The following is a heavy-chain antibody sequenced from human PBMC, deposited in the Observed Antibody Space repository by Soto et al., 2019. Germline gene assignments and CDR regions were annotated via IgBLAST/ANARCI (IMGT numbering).Heavy chain of an antibody. CDR1: GYTLTELS. CDR2: FDPEDGET. CDR3: ATTYHGFLNRLGEYFQH. Sequence: AEASWKVSGYTLTELSMHWLRQAPGKGLEWMGGFDPEDGETIYAQKFQGRVTMTEDTSTDTAYMELSSLRSEDTAVYYCATTYHGFLNRLGEYFQHWGQGTLVTVSS. V-gene: IGHV1-24*01. D-gene: IGHD6-19*01. J-gene: IGHJ1*01.